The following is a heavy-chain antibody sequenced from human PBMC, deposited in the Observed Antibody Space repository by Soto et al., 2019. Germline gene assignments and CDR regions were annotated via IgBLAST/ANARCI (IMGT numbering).Heavy chain of an antibody. CDR3: ARARTSIGVLLGY. D-gene: IGHD2-21*01. CDR2: IYHSGST. CDR1: GGSISSGGYS. V-gene: IGHV4-30-2*01. Sequence: SETLSLTCAVSGGSISSGGYSWSWIRQPPGKGLEWIGYIYHSGSTYYNPSLKSRVTISVDRSKNQFSLKLSSVTAADTAVYYCARARTSIGVLLGYWGQGTLVTVSS. J-gene: IGHJ4*02.